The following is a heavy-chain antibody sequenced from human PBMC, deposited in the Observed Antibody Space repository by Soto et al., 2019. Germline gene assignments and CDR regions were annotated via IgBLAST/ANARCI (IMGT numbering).Heavy chain of an antibody. CDR1: GGSISSGGYS. V-gene: IGHV4-30-2*01. Sequence: QLQLQESGSGLVKPSQTLSLTCAVSGGSISSGGYSWSWIRQPPGKGLEWIGYIYHSGSTYYNPSLKSRVTISVDRSKNQFSLKLSSVTAADTAVYYCARTTRDGYNFGFDYWGQGTLVTVSS. D-gene: IGHD5-12*01. J-gene: IGHJ4*02. CDR3: ARTTRDGYNFGFDY. CDR2: IYHSGST.